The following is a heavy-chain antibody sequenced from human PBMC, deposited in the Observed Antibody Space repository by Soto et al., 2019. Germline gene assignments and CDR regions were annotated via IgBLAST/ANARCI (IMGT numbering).Heavy chain of an antibody. V-gene: IGHV3-33*06. D-gene: IGHD2-8*01. Sequence: GGSLRLSCAASGFTFSSYGMHWVRQAPGKGLEWVAVIWYDGSNKYYADSVKGRFTISRDNSKNTLYLQMNSLRAEDTAVYYCAKVPFGGVCLFQHWGQGTLVTVSS. J-gene: IGHJ1*01. CDR1: GFTFSSYG. CDR3: AKVPFGGVCLFQH. CDR2: IWYDGSNK.